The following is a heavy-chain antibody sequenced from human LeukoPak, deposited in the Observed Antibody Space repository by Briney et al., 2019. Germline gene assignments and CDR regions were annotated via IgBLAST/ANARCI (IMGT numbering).Heavy chain of an antibody. CDR3: ARVGGDYYYYYGMDV. CDR1: GYTFTSYD. V-gene: IGHV1-8*01. J-gene: IGHJ6*02. D-gene: IGHD2-21*02. Sequence: ASVKVSCKASGYTFTSYDINWVRQATGQGLEWMGWMNPNSGNTGYALKFQGRVTMTRNTSISTAYMELSSPRSEDTAVYYCARVGGDYYYYYGMDVWGQGTTVTVSS. CDR2: MNPNSGNT.